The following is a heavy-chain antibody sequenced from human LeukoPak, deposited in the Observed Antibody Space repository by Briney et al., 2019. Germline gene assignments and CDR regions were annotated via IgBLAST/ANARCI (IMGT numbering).Heavy chain of an antibody. CDR2: VFYTGNT. D-gene: IGHD6-13*01. V-gene: IGHV4-39*01. J-gene: IGHJ5*02. CDR1: GFTFSSYW. CDR3: ARQDVVAAATMSLLRHWFDP. Sequence: GSLRLSCAASGFTFSSYWMSWVRQAPGKGLEWVGSVFYTGNTYYNPSLKSRVTISVDTSKNQLSLKLNSVTAADTALYYCARQDVVAAATMSLLRHWFDPWGQGTLVTVSS.